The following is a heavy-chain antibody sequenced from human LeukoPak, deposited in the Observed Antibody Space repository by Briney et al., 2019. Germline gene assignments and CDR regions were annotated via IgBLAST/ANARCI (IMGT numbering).Heavy chain of an antibody. V-gene: IGHV3-53*01. D-gene: IGHD2-15*01. CDR1: GFTVSSNY. CDR3: ARERRYCSGDNCYSGLDY. CDR2: IHSGRTT. Sequence: GGSLRLSCAVSGFTVSSNYMSWVRQAPGKGLEWVSLIHSGRTTDYADSVKDRFTISRDYSKNTVNLQINSPRAEDTAVYYCARERRYCSGDNCYSGLDYWGQGTLVTVSS. J-gene: IGHJ4*02.